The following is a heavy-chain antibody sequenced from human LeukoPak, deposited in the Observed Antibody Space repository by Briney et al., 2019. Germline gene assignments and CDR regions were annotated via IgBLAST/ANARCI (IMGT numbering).Heavy chain of an antibody. CDR2: IYSGGST. J-gene: IGHJ4*02. Sequence: GGSLRLSCAASGFTVSSNYMSWVRQAPGKGLEWVSVIYSGGSTYYADTVKGRFTISGDNSKNTLYLQMNSLRAEDTAVYYCARPFLGDSPYYFDYWGQGTLVTVSS. CDR3: ARPFLGDSPYYFDY. V-gene: IGHV3-53*01. CDR1: GFTVSSNY. D-gene: IGHD4-17*01.